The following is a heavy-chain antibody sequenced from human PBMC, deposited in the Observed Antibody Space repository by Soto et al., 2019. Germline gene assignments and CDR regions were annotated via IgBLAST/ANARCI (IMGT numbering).Heavy chain of an antibody. CDR2: ISTRGGRT. V-gene: IGHV3-23*01. J-gene: IGHJ4*02. CDR3: AKEFYYDASGQYSDLYFAS. CDR1: GFSFSSYA. D-gene: IGHD3-22*01. Sequence: GGSLRLSCAASGFSFSSYAMSWVRQAPPQGLEWVSSISTRGGRTYYADSVKGRFSISRDNSANAVYLDMDNLRAEDTGIYYCAKEFYYDASGQYSDLYFASWGQGALVTVSS.